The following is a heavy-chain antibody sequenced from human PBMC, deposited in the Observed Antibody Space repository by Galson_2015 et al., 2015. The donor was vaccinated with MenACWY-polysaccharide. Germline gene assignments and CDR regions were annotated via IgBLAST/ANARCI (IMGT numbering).Heavy chain of an antibody. V-gene: IGHV3-23*01. D-gene: IGHD1-26*01. Sequence: SLRLSFAGSGFAFRNYAMSWVRQAPGKGLEWASLIHNDAATTGYADFVKGRFTISRDKSKNTVYLQMNSLSAEDTAIYYCAKAEGWEVTEYYFDYWGQGTLVTVSS. CDR3: AKAEGWEVTEYYFDY. CDR1: GFAFRNYA. CDR2: IHNDAATT. J-gene: IGHJ4*02.